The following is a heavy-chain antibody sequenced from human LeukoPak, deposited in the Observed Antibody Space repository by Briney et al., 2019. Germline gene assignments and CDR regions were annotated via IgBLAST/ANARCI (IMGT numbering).Heavy chain of an antibody. D-gene: IGHD1-26*01. CDR2: INPTTGGT. CDR1: GYTFTGYY. CDR3: ATSGIVTVDSQLDH. J-gene: IGHJ4*02. Sequence: ASVKVSCKASGYTFTGYYIHWVRQAPGQGLEWMGWINPTTGGTNSAQKFQGRVIMTRDTSISTAYMELRRLRSDDTAVYYCATSGIVTVDSQLDHWGQGTLVTVSS. V-gene: IGHV1-2*02.